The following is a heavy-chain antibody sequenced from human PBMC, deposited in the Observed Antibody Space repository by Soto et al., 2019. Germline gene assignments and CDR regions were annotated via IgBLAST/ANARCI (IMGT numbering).Heavy chain of an antibody. CDR3: ASGYDILTGQF. J-gene: IGHJ4*02. V-gene: IGHV3-21*01. CDR1: GFTFSSYS. D-gene: IGHD3-9*01. Sequence: EVQLVESGGGLVKPGGSLRLSCVASGFTFSSYSMNWVRQAPGKGLEWVSSISSSSSYIYYADSVKGRFTISRDNAKNSLYLQMNSLRAEDTAVYYCASGYDILTGQFWGQGTLVTVSS. CDR2: ISSSSSYI.